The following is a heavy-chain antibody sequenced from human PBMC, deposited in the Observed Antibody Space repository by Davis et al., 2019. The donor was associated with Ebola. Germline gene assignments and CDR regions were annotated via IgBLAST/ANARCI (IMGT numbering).Heavy chain of an antibody. CDR3: AREVGRWSGYYDYYYYYYMDV. Sequence: PSETLSLTCTVSGGSISSGGYYWSWIRQHPGKGLEWIGYIYYSGSTYYNPSLKSRVTISVDTSKNQFSLKLSSVTAADTAVYYCAREVGRWSGYYDYYYYYYMDVWGKGTTVTVSS. J-gene: IGHJ6*03. CDR1: GGSISSGGYY. D-gene: IGHD3-3*01. CDR2: IYYSGST. V-gene: IGHV4-31*03.